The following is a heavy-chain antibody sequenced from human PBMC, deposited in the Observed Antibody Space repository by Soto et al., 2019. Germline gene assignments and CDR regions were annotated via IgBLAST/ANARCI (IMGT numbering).Heavy chain of an antibody. Sequence: ASVKVSCKASGYTFTSYYMHWVRQAPGQGLEWMGIINPSGGSTSYAQKFQGRVTMTRDTSTSTVYMELSNLRSEDTAVYYCARDFISSMIVVVPYYYGMDVWGQGTTVTVSS. CDR2: INPSGGST. V-gene: IGHV1-46*01. J-gene: IGHJ6*02. CDR3: ARDFISSMIVVVPYYYGMDV. D-gene: IGHD3-22*01. CDR1: GYTFTSYY.